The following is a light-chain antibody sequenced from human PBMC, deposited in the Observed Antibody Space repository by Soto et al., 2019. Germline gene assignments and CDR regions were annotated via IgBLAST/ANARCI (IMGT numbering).Light chain of an antibody. V-gene: IGKV3-20*01. CDR3: QQYANSPIT. Sequence: ELVFTQSPGTLSLSPVESAALSCRASQPVSSNFLAWYQQKPGQAPRLLIYGVSSRASGIPDRFFGSGSGTDFTPTINRLEPEDFAVYYCQQYANSPITFGQGTRLEIK. CDR2: GVS. J-gene: IGKJ5*01. CDR1: QPVSSNF.